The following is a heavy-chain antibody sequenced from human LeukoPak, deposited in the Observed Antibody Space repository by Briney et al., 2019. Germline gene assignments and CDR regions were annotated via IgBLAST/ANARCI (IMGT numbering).Heavy chain of an antibody. Sequence: GGSLRLSCAASGFIFSSYSMSWVRQAPGKGLEWVSSISSSSSYIYYADSVKGRFTISRDNAKNSLYLQMNSLRAEDTAVYYCAREALANFYGMDVWGQGTTVTVSS. CDR2: ISSSSSYI. CDR3: AREALANFYGMDV. J-gene: IGHJ6*02. V-gene: IGHV3-21*01. CDR1: GFIFSSYS.